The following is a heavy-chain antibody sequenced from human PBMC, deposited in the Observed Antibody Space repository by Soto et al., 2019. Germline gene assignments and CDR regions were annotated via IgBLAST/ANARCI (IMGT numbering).Heavy chain of an antibody. J-gene: IGHJ6*02. CDR3: AAETKSYFYGMDV. Sequence: GGPLRLSCAASGLTFSSSAMHWVRQAPGKGLEWVALISYDGSNKYYVDSVKGRFTISRDNSKNTLDLQMNSLREEDTAVYYCAAETKSYFYGMDVWGQGTTVTVSS. CDR1: GLTFSSSA. CDR2: ISYDGSNK. V-gene: IGHV3-30*03.